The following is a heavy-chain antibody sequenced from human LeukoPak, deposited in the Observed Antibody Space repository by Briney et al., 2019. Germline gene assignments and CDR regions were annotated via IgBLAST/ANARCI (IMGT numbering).Heavy chain of an antibody. CDR3: VVQAPLMDV. CDR2: ISAYNGNT. J-gene: IGHJ6*02. D-gene: IGHD2-2*01. Sequence: GASEKVSCKASGYTFTSYGISWVRQAPAQALEWMGGISAYNGNTNYAQKHQGRVTMTTDTSTSTAYMELRSLRCDVTAVYYCVVQAPLMDVGGQGTRVSVFS. V-gene: IGHV1-18*01. CDR1: GYTFTSYG.